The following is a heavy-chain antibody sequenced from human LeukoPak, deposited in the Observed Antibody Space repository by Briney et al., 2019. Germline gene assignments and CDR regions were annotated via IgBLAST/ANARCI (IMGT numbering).Heavy chain of an antibody. J-gene: IGHJ3*02. CDR2: IYYSGST. V-gene: IGHV4-59*06. CDR1: GGSISGYY. CDR3: ARDLDNWNDGDAFDI. Sequence: SETLSLTCTVSGGSISGYYWSWIRQPAGKGLEWIGYIYYSGSTYYNPSLKSRVTISVDTSKNQFSLKLSSVTAADTAVYYCARDLDNWNDGDAFDIWGQGTMVTVSS. D-gene: IGHD1-20*01.